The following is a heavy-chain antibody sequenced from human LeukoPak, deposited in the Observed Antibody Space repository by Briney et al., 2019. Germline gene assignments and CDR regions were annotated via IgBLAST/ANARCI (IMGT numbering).Heavy chain of an antibody. CDR2: IYGDGRT. J-gene: IGHJ4*02. Sequence: PGGSLRLSCVVSGFSVSNNYIIWVRQAPGNGLERVSVIYGDGRTSHSASVRGRFTISRDNSKNIVSLQMNNLRAEDTAVYYCARGRGLGVVSPYFDYWGQGTQVTVPS. D-gene: IGHD3-3*01. CDR1: GFSVSNNY. CDR3: ARGRGLGVVSPYFDY. V-gene: IGHV3-53*01.